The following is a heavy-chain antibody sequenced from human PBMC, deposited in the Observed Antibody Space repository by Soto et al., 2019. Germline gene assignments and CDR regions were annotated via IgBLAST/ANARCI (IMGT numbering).Heavy chain of an antibody. Sequence: QVQLVESGGGLVKPGGSLRLSCAASGFTSSDYYMSWIRQAPGKGLEWVSYISSSSSYTNYADSVEGRFTISRDNAKNLLYLQMNSLRAEDTAVYYCARTPDCTNGVCSAGFDYWGQGTLVTVSS. CDR3: ARTPDCTNGVCSAGFDY. D-gene: IGHD2-8*01. V-gene: IGHV3-11*06. J-gene: IGHJ4*02. CDR2: ISSSSSYT. CDR1: GFTSSDYY.